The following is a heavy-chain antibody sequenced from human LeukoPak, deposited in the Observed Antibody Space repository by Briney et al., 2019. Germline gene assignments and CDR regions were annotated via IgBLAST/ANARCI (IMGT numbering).Heavy chain of an antibody. V-gene: IGHV1-2*02. CDR2: MNPNSGGA. D-gene: IGHD3-16*01. J-gene: IGHJ5*02. CDR3: TRDRLGGSGWFDP. Sequence: ASVKVSCKASGYTFTDYNIHWVRQAPGQGLEWMGWMNPNSGGANYAQKSQGRVTMTRDTSISTAYMELSGVRSDDSAVYYCTRDRLGGSGWFDPWGQGTLVTVSS. CDR1: GYTFTDYN.